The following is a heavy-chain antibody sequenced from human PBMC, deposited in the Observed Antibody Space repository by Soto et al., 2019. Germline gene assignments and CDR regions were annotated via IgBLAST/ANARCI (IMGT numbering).Heavy chain of an antibody. Sequence: GASVKVSCKASGYTFTSYSIHWVRQAPGQRLEWMGWVNAGNGNTKYSQKFQGRLTITRDTSASTAYMELSSLISEDTAVIYCARVTAMVAGPFAYWGQGTQVTVSS. CDR2: VNAGNGNT. D-gene: IGHD5-18*01. CDR3: ARVTAMVAGPFAY. V-gene: IGHV1-3*01. J-gene: IGHJ4*02. CDR1: GYTFTSYS.